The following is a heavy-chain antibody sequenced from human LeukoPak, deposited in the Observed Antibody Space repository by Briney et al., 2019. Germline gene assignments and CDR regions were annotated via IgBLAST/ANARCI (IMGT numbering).Heavy chain of an antibody. V-gene: IGHV3-64*01. Sequence: GGSLRLSCAASGFTFSSYAMHWVRQAPGKGLEYVSAISSNGGSTYYANSVKGRFTISRDNSKNTLYLQMGSLRAEDMAVYYCARPRNPFIVATPLDYWGQGTLVTVSS. CDR3: ARPRNPFIVATPLDY. CDR2: ISSNGGST. D-gene: IGHD5-12*01. J-gene: IGHJ4*02. CDR1: GFTFSSYA.